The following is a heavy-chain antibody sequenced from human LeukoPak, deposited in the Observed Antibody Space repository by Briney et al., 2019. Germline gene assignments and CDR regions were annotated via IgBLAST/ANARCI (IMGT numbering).Heavy chain of an antibody. Sequence: PGGSLRLSCAASGFTFSSYGMHWVRQAPGKGLEWVAVIWYDGSNKYYADSVKGRFTISRDNSKNTLYLQMNSLRAEDTAVYYCASLHGYGSGRPWGQGTLVTVSS. D-gene: IGHD3-10*01. CDR2: IWYDGSNK. J-gene: IGHJ5*02. CDR3: ASLHGYGSGRP. CDR1: GFTFSSYG. V-gene: IGHV3-33*01.